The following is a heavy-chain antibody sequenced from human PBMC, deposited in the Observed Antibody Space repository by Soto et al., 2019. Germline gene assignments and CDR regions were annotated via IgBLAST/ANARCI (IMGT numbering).Heavy chain of an antibody. Sequence: QITLKESGHTLVKPTQTLRLTCIFSGFSFSADGVAVGWIRQPPGKALEWLALIYWDDDTRYSPSLKSRLTIAEDTSKNQVVLTMTNMDPVETATYYCAHAFGGTSWPNDAFDVWGQGTVVTVSS. CDR2: IYWDDDT. CDR3: AHAFGGTSWPNDAFDV. CDR1: GFSFSADGVA. V-gene: IGHV2-5*02. D-gene: IGHD2-2*01. J-gene: IGHJ3*01.